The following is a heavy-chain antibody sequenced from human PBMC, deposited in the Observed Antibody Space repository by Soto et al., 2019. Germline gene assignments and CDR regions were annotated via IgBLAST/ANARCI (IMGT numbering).Heavy chain of an antibody. Sequence: GGSLRLSCAATGFTFIDYYMSWIRQAPGKGLEWISYISNGGGAISYAGSVKGRFTISRDNAKNSLFLQMNNLRAEDTAVYYXARRGSTVTFTXWGQGTLVTVSS. CDR2: ISNGGGAI. J-gene: IGHJ4*02. V-gene: IGHV3-11*01. CDR3: ARRGSTVTFTX. CDR1: GFTFIDYY. D-gene: IGHD4-17*01.